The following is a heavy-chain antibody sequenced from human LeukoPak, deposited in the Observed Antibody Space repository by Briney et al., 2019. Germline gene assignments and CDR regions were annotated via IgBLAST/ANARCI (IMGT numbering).Heavy chain of an antibody. CDR2: IHPNSGGT. V-gene: IGHV1-2*02. D-gene: IGHD3-10*01. J-gene: IGHJ6*02. CDR1: GYTFTDYY. CDR3: ARDQLRYYGSGSYYSDMDV. Sequence: ASVKVSCKASGYTFTDYYMHWVGQAPGQGLEWMGWIHPNSGGTNYAQKFQGRVTMTSDTSTSTAYMELSRLISDDAAVYYCARDQLRYYGSGSYYSDMDVWGQGTTVTVSS.